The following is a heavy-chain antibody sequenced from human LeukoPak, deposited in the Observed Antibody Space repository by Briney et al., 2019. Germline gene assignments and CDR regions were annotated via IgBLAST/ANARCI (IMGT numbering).Heavy chain of an antibody. V-gene: IGHV1-18*01. CDR1: GFTFTNYG. D-gene: IGHD3-16*01. Sequence: GASVKVSCKTSGFTFTNYGISWVRQAPGQGLEWMGWIIPYNGNTKYARKLQGRVTMTTDTSTSTAYMELRSLRSDDTAVYYCARERGGYWGQGTLVTVSS. CDR2: IIPYNGNT. J-gene: IGHJ4*02. CDR3: ARERGGY.